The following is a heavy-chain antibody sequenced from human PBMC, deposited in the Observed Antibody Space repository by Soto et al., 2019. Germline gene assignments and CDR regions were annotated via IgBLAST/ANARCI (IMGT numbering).Heavy chain of an antibody. V-gene: IGHV1-69*04. CDR1: GGTFSSYT. Sequence: VKVSCKASGGTFSSYTISWVRQAPGQGLEWMGRIIPILGIANYAQKFQGRVTITADKSTSTAYMELSSLRSEDTAVYYCAIDEGYCSSTSCYAPIDYWGQGTLVTVSS. CDR3: AIDEGYCSSTSCYAPIDY. D-gene: IGHD2-2*01. CDR2: IIPILGIA. J-gene: IGHJ4*02.